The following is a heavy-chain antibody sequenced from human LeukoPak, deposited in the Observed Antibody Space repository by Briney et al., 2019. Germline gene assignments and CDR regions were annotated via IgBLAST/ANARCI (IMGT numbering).Heavy chain of an antibody. CDR1: GFTFRNCW. D-gene: IGHD4-17*01. CDR2: IRGDEGDK. CDR3: AGDVGGALDY. J-gene: IGHJ4*02. Sequence: GGSLRLSCTVSGFTFRNCWMAWVRQAPGKGLEWVSNIRGDEGDKNSVDSVKGRFTISRDNAKKSLYLQMNSPGVEATAVYYCAGDVGGALDYWAREPWSPSPQ. V-gene: IGHV3-7*03.